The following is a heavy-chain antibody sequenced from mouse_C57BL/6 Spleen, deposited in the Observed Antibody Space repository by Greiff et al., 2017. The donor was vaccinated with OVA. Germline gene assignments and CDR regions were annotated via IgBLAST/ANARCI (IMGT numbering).Heavy chain of an antibody. D-gene: IGHD2-4*01. CDR2: INPNNGGT. Sequence: EVQLQQSGPELVKPGASVKLPCKASGYTFTDYNMSWVQQSHGKSLEWIGDINPNNGGTIYNQKFKGNATLSVDNSSSTAYMERRSLTYEDTAVYYCARGGGLPHYFDYWGKGTTLTVSS. CDR1: GYTFTDYN. V-gene: IGHV1-18*01. J-gene: IGHJ2*01. CDR3: ARGGGLPHYFDY.